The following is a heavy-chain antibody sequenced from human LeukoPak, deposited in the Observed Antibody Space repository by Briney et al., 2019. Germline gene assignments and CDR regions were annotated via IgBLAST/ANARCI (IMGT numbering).Heavy chain of an antibody. CDR3: ARDRGAAAFWFDP. CDR2: IYSGGST. J-gene: IGHJ5*02. Sequence: GGSLRLFCAASGFTVSSNYMSWVRQAPGKGLEWVSVIYSGGSTYYADSVKGRFTISRDNSKNTLYLQMNSLRAEDTAVYYCARDRGAAAFWFDPWGQGTLVTVSS. V-gene: IGHV3-66*01. D-gene: IGHD6-13*01. CDR1: GFTVSSNY.